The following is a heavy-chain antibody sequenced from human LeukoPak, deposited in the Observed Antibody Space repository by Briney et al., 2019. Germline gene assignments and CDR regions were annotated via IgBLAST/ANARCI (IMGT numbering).Heavy chain of an antibody. D-gene: IGHD4-17*01. CDR3: ARYGDYVSY. V-gene: IGHV4-30-4*01. Sequence: PSETLSLTCAVYGGSFSDYYWSWIRQPPGKGLEWIGYIYYSGSTYYNPSLKSRVTISVDTSKNQFSLKLSSVTAADTAVYYCARYGDYVSYWGQGTLVTVSS. CDR1: GGSFSDYY. CDR2: IYYSGST. J-gene: IGHJ4*02.